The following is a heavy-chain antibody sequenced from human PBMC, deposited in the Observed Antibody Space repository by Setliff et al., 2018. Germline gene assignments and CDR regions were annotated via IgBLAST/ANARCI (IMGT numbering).Heavy chain of an antibody. CDR2: INHSGST. CDR3: ARGGLNEGWGSYRFEGYYYYGMDV. J-gene: IGHJ6*02. D-gene: IGHD3-16*02. Sequence: LSLTCAVYGGSFSGYYWSWIRQPPGKGLEWIGEINHSGSTNYNPSLKSRVTISVDTSKDQFSLKLSSVTAADTAVYYCARGGLNEGWGSYRFEGYYYYGMDVWGQGTTVTVSS. CDR1: GGSFSGYY. V-gene: IGHV4-34*01.